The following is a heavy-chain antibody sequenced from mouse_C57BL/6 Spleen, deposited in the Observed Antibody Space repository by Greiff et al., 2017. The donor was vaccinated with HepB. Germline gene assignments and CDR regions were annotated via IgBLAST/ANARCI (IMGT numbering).Heavy chain of an antibody. J-gene: IGHJ3*01. CDR3: ASAHDYPGLAY. CDR1: GFSLTSYG. Sequence: VKLVESGPGLVAPSQSLSITCTVSGFSLTSYGVDWVRQSPGKGLEWLGVIWGVGSTNYNSALKSRLSISKDNSKSQVFLKMNSLQTDDTAMYYCASAHDYPGLAYWGQGTLVTVSA. D-gene: IGHD2-4*01. CDR2: IWGVGST. V-gene: IGHV2-6*01.